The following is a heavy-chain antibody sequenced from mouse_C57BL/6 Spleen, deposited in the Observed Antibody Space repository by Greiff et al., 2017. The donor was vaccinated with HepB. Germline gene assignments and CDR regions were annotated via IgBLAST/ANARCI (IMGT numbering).Heavy chain of an antibody. CDR2: IYIGNGYT. J-gene: IGHJ1*03. Sequence: VQLQQSGAELVRPGSSVKMSCKTSGYTFTSYGINWVKQRPGQGLEWIGYIYIGNGYTAYNEKFKGKATLTSDTSSSTAYMQLSCLTSEDSAIYFCARDGDFITTVVSYWYFDVWGTGTTVTVSS. D-gene: IGHD1-1*01. V-gene: IGHV1-58*01. CDR3: ARDGDFITTVVSYWYFDV. CDR1: GYTFTSYG.